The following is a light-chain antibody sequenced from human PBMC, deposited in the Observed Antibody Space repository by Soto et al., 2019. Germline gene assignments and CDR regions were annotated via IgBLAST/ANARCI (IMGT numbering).Light chain of an antibody. V-gene: IGKV3-11*01. J-gene: IGKJ4*01. Sequence: EIVLTQSPATLSLSPGARATLSCWASRRVSRSLAWYQQKTGQAPRLLINDASNRATGIPARFGGSGSGTDFTLTISSLEPEDFAVYYCQQRNDWPLTFGGGTKVDIK. CDR2: DAS. CDR1: RRVSRS. CDR3: QQRNDWPLT.